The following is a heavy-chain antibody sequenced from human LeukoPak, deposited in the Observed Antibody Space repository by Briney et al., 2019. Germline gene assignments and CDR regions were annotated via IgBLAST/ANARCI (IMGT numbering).Heavy chain of an antibody. J-gene: IGHJ3*02. V-gene: IGHV3-9*01. CDR3: AKVAGKLGQWLVLAAFDI. CDR1: GFKFDDYA. Sequence: PGRSLRLSCAASGFKFDDYAIHWVRQPPGKGLEWVSGISWNSGTIAYADSVKGRFTISRDNAKNSLYLQMNSLRAEDTALYYCAKVAGKLGQWLVLAAFDIWGQGTMVTVSS. D-gene: IGHD6-19*01. CDR2: ISWNSGTI.